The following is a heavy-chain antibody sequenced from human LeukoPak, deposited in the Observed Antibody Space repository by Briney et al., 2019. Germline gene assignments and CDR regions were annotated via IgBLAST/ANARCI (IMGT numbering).Heavy chain of an antibody. CDR2: IFRSGGT. V-gene: IGHV4-38-2*01. CDR1: GYSLTSDYY. J-gene: IGHJ4*02. Sequence: SETLSLTCAVSGYSLTSDYYWGWIRQPPGKGLEWIGSIFRSGGTYYNPSLKSRVTMSVDTSKNLFSLNLSSVTAADTAVYYCTAERAGTIVDYWGQGVLVTVSS. CDR3: TAERAGTIVDY. D-gene: IGHD5-24*01.